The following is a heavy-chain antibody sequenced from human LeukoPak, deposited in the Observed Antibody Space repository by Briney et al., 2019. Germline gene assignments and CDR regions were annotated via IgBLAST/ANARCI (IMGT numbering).Heavy chain of an antibody. CDR3: ARQTVVNPNFDY. J-gene: IGHJ4*02. CDR1: GGSISSSSYY. V-gene: IGHV4-39*01. D-gene: IGHD4-23*01. CDR2: IYYSGST. Sequence: SETLSLTCTVSGGSISSSSYYWCWIRQPPGKGLEWIGSIYYSGSTYYNPSLKSRVTISVDTSKNQFSLKLSSVTAADTAVYYCARQTVVNPNFDYSGQGTLVSVSS.